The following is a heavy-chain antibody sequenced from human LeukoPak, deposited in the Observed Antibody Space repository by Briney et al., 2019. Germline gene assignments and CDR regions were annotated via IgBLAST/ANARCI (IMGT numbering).Heavy chain of an antibody. V-gene: IGHV3-48*02. J-gene: IGHJ3*02. CDR3: ARDYYDSSGYFYPNAFDI. D-gene: IGHD3-22*01. Sequence: TGGSLRLSCAASGFTFSTYSMNWVRQAPGEGLEWISYISSSSRTIYYADSVKGRFTISSDNAKNSLCLQMNSLRDEDTAVYYCARDYYDSSGYFYPNAFDIWGQGTMVTVSS. CDR1: GFTFSTYS. CDR2: ISSSSRTI.